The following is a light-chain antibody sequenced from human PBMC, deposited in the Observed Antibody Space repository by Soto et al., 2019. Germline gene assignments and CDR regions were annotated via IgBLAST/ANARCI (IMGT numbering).Light chain of an antibody. CDR1: SSDIGAYNY. CDR2: EVS. V-gene: IGLV2-14*01. J-gene: IGLJ1*01. CDR3: FSFTTDWTHV. Sequence: QSVLTQPASVSGSPGQSITMSCTGSSSDIGAYNYVSWFQQYPGKAPKLIISEVSNRPSGVSNRFSGSKSGTAASLTISGLQTEDEADYFCFSFTTDWTHVFGTGTKVTV.